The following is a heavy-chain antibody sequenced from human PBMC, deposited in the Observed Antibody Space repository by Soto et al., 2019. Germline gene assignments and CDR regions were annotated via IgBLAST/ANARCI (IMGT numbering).Heavy chain of an antibody. J-gene: IGHJ4*02. V-gene: IGHV4-30-4*01. CDR3: ARSVRLGDLSFRY. CDR1: GGSISSGDYY. Sequence: SETLSLTCTVSGGSISSGDYYWSWIRQPPGKGLEWIGYIYYSGSTYYNPSLKSRVTISVDTSKNQFSLKLSSVTAADTAVFYCARSVRLGDLSFRYWSQGTLVTVSS. D-gene: IGHD3-16*02. CDR2: IYYSGST.